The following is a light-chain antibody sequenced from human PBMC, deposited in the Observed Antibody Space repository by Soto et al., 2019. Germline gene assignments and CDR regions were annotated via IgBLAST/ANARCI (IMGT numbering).Light chain of an antibody. CDR3: QQSSSTIAWT. CDR2: AAS. CDR1: RRINSY. Sequence: DIQMTQSPSSLSASVGDRVTITCRASRRINSYLNWYQHKPGTAPKVLIYAASSLQSGVPSRFSGSGSGTDFTLTISGLQPEDLATYYCQQSSSTIAWTLGQGTKVDIK. J-gene: IGKJ1*01. V-gene: IGKV1-39*01.